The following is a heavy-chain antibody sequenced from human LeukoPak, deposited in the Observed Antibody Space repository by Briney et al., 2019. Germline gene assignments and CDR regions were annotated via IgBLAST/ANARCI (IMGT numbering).Heavy chain of an antibody. CDR1: GFTFSSYA. CDR3: ARGSEGPIDY. V-gene: IGHV3-30-3*01. D-gene: IGHD2-15*01. J-gene: IGHJ4*02. Sequence: GGSLRLSCAASGFTFSSYAMHWVRQAPCKGLEWVAVISYDGSNKYYADSVKGRFTISRDNSKNTLYLQMNSLRAEDTAVYYCARGSEGPIDYWGQGTLVTVSS. CDR2: ISYDGSNK.